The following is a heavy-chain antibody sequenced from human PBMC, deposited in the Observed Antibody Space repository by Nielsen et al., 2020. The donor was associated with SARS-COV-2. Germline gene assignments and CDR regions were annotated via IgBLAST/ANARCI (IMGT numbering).Heavy chain of an antibody. V-gene: IGHV4-59*01. CDR3: ARGLLLLLFGDPSKYYFDL. Sequence: SETLSLTCGVSGGTINDYYWSWIRQPPGKGLEWIGYIYESGSANYNPSLKSRVNISVDTSKNQFSLRLSSVTGADTAVYYCARGLLLLLFGDPSKYYFDLWGPGTLVTVSS. D-gene: IGHD3-10*02. J-gene: IGHJ4*02. CDR2: IYESGSA. CDR1: GGTINDYY.